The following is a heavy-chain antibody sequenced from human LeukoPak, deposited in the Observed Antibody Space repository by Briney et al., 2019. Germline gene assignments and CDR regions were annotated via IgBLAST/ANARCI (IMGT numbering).Heavy chain of an antibody. J-gene: IGHJ4*02. CDR3: ARGRPIAVAGTSWYFDY. V-gene: IGHV4-34*01. D-gene: IGHD6-19*01. Sequence: PSETLSLTCAVYGGSFSGYYWSWIRQPPGKGLEWIGEINHSGSTNYNPSLKSRVTISVDTSKNQFSLKLSSVTAADTAVYYCARGRPIAVAGTSWYFDYWGQGTLVTVSS. CDR2: INHSGST. CDR1: GGSFSGYY.